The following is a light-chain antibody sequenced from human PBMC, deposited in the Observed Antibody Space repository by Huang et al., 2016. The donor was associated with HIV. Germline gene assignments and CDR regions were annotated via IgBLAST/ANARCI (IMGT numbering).Light chain of an antibody. CDR3: QQYFSALWT. J-gene: IGKJ1*01. CDR1: QGISNS. CDR2: GAS. Sequence: DIQMTQSPSSLSASVADRVTITCRASQGISNSLAWYQQKTGKPPRLLVSGASKLESGVPSRFSVSGSGTDYTLTISSLQPEDFATYYCQQYFSALWTFGQGTKV. V-gene: IGKV1-NL1*01.